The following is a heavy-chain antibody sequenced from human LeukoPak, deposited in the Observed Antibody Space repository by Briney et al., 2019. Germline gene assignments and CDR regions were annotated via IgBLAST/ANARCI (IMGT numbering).Heavy chain of an antibody. CDR1: GGSISSSSYY. CDR3: AREHYGYYGMDV. CDR2: IYYSGST. J-gene: IGHJ6*02. D-gene: IGHD4-17*01. V-gene: IGHV4-39*07. Sequence: DPSETLSLTCTVSGGSISSSSYYWGWIRQPPGKGLEWIGSIYYSGSTYYNPSLKSRVTISVDMSKNQFSLKLSSVTAADTAVYYCAREHYGYYGMDVWGQGTTVTVSS.